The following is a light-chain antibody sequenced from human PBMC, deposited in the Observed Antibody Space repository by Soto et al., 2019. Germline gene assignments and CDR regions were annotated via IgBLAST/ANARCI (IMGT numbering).Light chain of an antibody. V-gene: IGLV2-14*03. CDR3: CSYSGSSTIVV. CDR1: SSDVGRYNF. J-gene: IGLJ3*02. Sequence: QSALTQPASVSGSPGQSITISCTGTSSDVGRYNFVSWYQQHPGKAPRLMIFDVDNRPSGVSTRFSGSKSGNTASPTISGLQAEDEADYYCCSYSGSSTIVVFGGGTKLTVL. CDR2: DVD.